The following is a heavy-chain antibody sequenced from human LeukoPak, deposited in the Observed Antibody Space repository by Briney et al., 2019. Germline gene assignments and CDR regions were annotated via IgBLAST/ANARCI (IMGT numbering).Heavy chain of an antibody. CDR2: ILFDGSST. D-gene: IGHD1-26*01. CDR3: AKGGIISPDFDP. V-gene: IGHV3-30*18. CDR1: GFTFSSFD. Sequence: GGSLRLSCAASGFTFSSFDMHWVRQAPGKGLEWVTLILFDGSSTYSADSVKGRFSISRDNSNNTLYLEMNSLRPEDTAVYFCAKGGIISPDFDPWGQGTLVTVSS. J-gene: IGHJ5*02.